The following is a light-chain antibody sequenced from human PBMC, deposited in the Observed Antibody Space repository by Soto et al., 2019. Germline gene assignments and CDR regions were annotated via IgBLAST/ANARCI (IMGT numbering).Light chain of an antibody. CDR1: QGISSY. Sequence: AIRMTQSPSSFSASTGDRVTITCRASQGISSYLAWYQQKPGKAPKLLIYAASTLQSGVPSRFSGSAAGTDFTLTISCLPSEDSATYYCQQYYSYPLTFGGGTKVEIK. V-gene: IGKV1-8*01. CDR3: QQYYSYPLT. CDR2: AAS. J-gene: IGKJ4*01.